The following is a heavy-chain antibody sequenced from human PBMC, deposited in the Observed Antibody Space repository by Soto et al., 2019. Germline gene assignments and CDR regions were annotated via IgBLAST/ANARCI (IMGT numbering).Heavy chain of an antibody. J-gene: IGHJ5*02. CDR1: GDSVSSNSAA. CDR2: TYYRSKWYN. Sequence: SQTLSLTCAISGDSVSSNSAAWNWIRQSPSRGLEWLGRTYYRSKWYNDYAVSVKSRITINPDTSKNQFSLQLNSVTPEDTDVYYCARHGANGGVSGNWFDPWGQGTLVTVSS. D-gene: IGHD7-27*01. CDR3: ARHGANGGVSGNWFDP. V-gene: IGHV6-1*01.